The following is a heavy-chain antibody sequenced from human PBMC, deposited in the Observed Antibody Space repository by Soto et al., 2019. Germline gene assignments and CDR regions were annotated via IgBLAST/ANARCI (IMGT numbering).Heavy chain of an antibody. CDR2: IYYSGST. Sequence: PSETLSLTCTASGGSISSGGYYWSWIRQHPGKGLEWIGYIYYSGSTYYNPSLKSRVTISVDTSKNQFSLKLSSVTAADTAVYYCAREAAGNSGMYYYYYGMDVWGQGTTVTVSS. J-gene: IGHJ6*02. D-gene: IGHD6-13*01. CDR1: GGSISSGGYY. CDR3: AREAAGNSGMYYYYYGMDV. V-gene: IGHV4-31*03.